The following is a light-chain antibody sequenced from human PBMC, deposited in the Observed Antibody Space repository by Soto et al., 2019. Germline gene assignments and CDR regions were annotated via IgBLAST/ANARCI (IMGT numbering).Light chain of an antibody. CDR2: KAS. Sequence: DIQMTQSPSTLSASVGDRVTITCRASQSINSWLAWYQQKPGKAPKLLIYKASSLESGVPSRFSGSGSGTEFILTISSLQPDDFATYYCQQYNSYSPGFTFGGGTKVEIK. J-gene: IGKJ4*01. V-gene: IGKV1-5*03. CDR3: QQYNSYSPGFT. CDR1: QSINSW.